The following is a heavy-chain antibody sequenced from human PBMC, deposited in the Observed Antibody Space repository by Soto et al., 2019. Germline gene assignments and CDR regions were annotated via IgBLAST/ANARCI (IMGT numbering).Heavy chain of an antibody. V-gene: IGHV1-18*04. CDR1: GYTFTSYG. J-gene: IGHJ6*02. CDR3: ARDVAVAGNSYGLEV. CDR2: ISAYNGDT. D-gene: IGHD6-19*01. Sequence: QGQLVQSGAEVKKPGASVKVSCKASGYTFTSYGISWVRQAPGQGLEWMGWISAYNGDTSSAQSLQGRVTMTTDTSTRTADMELRSLRSDDTAAYYCARDVAVAGNSYGLEVWGQGTTVTVSS.